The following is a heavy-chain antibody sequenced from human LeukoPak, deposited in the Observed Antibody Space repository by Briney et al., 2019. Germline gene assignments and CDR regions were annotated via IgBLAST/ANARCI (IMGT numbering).Heavy chain of an antibody. CDR1: GFIFSSYW. J-gene: IGHJ3*02. D-gene: IGHD5-18*01. V-gene: IGHV3-74*01. CDR2: INGDGANT. CDR3: VRDRIKNGYDAFDI. Sequence: GGSLRLSCAASGFIFSSYWMYWVRQDPEKGLVWVSRINGDGANTAYADSVQRRFTISRDNAKNTLYLQMRSLRAEDTALYYCVRDRIKNGYDAFDIWGQGTMVTVSS.